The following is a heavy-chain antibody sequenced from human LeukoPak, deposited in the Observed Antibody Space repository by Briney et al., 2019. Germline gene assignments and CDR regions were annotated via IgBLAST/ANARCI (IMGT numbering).Heavy chain of an antibody. D-gene: IGHD6-19*01. CDR1: GFTFSSYA. CDR2: ISSSSSYI. Sequence: GGSLRLSCAASGFTFSSYAMSWVRQAPGKGLEWVSSISSSSSYIYYADSVKGRFTISRDNAKNSLYLQMNSLRAEDTAVYYCARAPSSGWYQHFDYWGQGTLVTVSS. V-gene: IGHV3-21*01. CDR3: ARAPSSGWYQHFDY. J-gene: IGHJ4*02.